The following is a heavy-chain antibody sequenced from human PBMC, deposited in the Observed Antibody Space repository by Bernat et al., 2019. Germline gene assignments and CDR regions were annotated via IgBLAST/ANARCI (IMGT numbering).Heavy chain of an antibody. CDR3: AKAEEQWLGEYFQH. D-gene: IGHD6-19*01. CDR2: ISYDGSNK. CDR1: GFTFSSYG. Sequence: QVQLVESGGGVVQPGRSLRLSCAASGFTFSSYGMHWVRQAPGKGLEWVAVISYDGSNKYYADSVKGRFTISRDNSKNTLYLQMNSRRAEDTAVYYCAKAEEQWLGEYFQHWGQGTLVTVSS. J-gene: IGHJ1*01. V-gene: IGHV3-30*18.